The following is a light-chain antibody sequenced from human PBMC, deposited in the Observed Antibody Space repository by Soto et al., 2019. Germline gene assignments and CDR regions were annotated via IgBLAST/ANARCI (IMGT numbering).Light chain of an antibody. J-gene: IGKJ1*01. CDR1: QSVSRSY. V-gene: IGKV3-20*01. Sequence: EIVLTQSPGTLSLSPGERATLSCRASQSVSRSYLAWYQQKPGQAPRLLLYGASSRATGIPDRFSGSGSGTDFTLTISRLEPEDFAVYYCQQYGSSLTWTFGQGTKVEIK. CDR2: GAS. CDR3: QQYGSSLTWT.